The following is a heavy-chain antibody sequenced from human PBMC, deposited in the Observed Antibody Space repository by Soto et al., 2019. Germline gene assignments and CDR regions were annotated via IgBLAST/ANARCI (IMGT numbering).Heavy chain of an antibody. CDR1: GFTFSSYA. V-gene: IGHV3-23*01. J-gene: IGHJ3*02. CDR2: ISGSGGST. Sequence: GGSLRLSCAASGFTFSSYAMSWVRQAPGKGLEWVSAISGSGGSTYYAASVKGRFTIYRDNSKNTLYLQMNSRRAEDTAVYYCAKGRMVAASPDAFDIWGQGTMVTVSS. CDR3: AKGRMVAASPDAFDI. D-gene: IGHD2-15*01.